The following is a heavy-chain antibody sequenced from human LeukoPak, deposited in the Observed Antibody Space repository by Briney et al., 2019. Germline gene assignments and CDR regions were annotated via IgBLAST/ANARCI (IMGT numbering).Heavy chain of an antibody. J-gene: IGHJ4*02. D-gene: IGHD3-22*01. V-gene: IGHV3-23*01. CDR3: TKRPVVVITTPYFDY. Sequence: TGGSLRLSCAASGFTFSSYAMSWVRQAPGKGLKWVSTISGSGTSTYYADSVKGRFTISRDNSKNTLYLQMNSLRAEDTAVYYCTKRPVVVITTPYFDYWGQGTLVTVSS. CDR2: ISGSGTST. CDR1: GFTFSSYA.